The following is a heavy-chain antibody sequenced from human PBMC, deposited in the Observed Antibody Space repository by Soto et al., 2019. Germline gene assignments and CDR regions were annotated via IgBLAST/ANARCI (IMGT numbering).Heavy chain of an antibody. D-gene: IGHD1-1*01. CDR1: GFTFSNYA. J-gene: IGHJ4*02. V-gene: IGHV3-23*01. Sequence: GGPLRLSCAASGFTFSNYAVTWFRQAPGKGLEWVSTIGNSGGPTYYAGSVKGRFTVSRDNSKSTLYLQMNSLRAEDTAIYYCAKCGRGWKYFDYSGQGTLVTVSS. CDR2: IGNSGGPT. CDR3: AKCGRGWKYFDY.